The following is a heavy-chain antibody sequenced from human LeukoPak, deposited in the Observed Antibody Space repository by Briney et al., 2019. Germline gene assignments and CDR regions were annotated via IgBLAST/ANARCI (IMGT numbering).Heavy chain of an antibody. CDR2: ISYDGSNK. V-gene: IGHV3-30-3*01. Sequence: GGSLRLSCEASGFTFSSYAMHWVRQAPGKGLEWVAVISYDGSNKYYADSVKGRFTISRDNSKNTLYLQMNSLRAEDTAVYYCARRLHKDYWGQGTLVTVSS. CDR3: ARRLHKDY. J-gene: IGHJ4*02. D-gene: IGHD4-11*01. CDR1: GFTFSSYA.